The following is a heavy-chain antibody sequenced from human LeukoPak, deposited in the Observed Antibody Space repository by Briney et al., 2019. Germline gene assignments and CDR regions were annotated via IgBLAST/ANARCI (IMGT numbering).Heavy chain of an antibody. Sequence: SETLSLTCTVSGGSISSYYWSWIRQPPGKGLEWLGYVYSSGSTNYNPSLKSRVTISVDTSKNQFSLKVSSVPAADTAVYYCARATAGIYWFDPWGRGTLVTVSS. D-gene: IGHD1-1*01. CDR1: GGSISSYY. V-gene: IGHV4-59*01. CDR2: VYSSGST. J-gene: IGHJ5*02. CDR3: ARATAGIYWFDP.